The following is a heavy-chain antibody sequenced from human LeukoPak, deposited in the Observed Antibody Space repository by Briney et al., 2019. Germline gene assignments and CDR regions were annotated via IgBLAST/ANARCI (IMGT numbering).Heavy chain of an antibody. J-gene: IGHJ4*02. Sequence: GGSLRLSCAASGFTFSDYYMSWIRQAPGKGLEWVSYISSSGSTIYYADSVKGRFTISRDNAKNSLYLQMNSLRAEDTAVYYCARHVEMATMPFDYWGQGTLVTVSP. CDR2: ISSSGSTI. V-gene: IGHV3-11*01. CDR1: GFTFSDYY. D-gene: IGHD5-24*01. CDR3: ARHVEMATMPFDY.